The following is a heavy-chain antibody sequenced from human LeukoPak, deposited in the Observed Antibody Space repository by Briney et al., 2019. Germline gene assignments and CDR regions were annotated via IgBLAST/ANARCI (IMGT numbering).Heavy chain of an antibody. V-gene: IGHV3-9*01. CDR3: AKDRTMAADGTYFDY. D-gene: IGHD6-13*01. Sequence: GGSLRLSCAASGFTFDDYAMHWVRQAPGKGLEWVSGISWNSGSIGYADSVKGRFTISRDNSQNTLYLQMNSLRTEDTALYFCAKDRTMAADGTYFDYWGQGTLVTVSS. J-gene: IGHJ4*02. CDR2: ISWNSGSI. CDR1: GFTFDDYA.